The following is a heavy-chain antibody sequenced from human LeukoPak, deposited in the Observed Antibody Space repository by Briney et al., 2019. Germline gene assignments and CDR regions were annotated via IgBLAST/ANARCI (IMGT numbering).Heavy chain of an antibody. J-gene: IGHJ6*02. Sequence: GGSLRLSCAASGFMFSSNWMSWVRLAPGKGLEWVANIKEDGTETYYVDSVKGRFTISRDNAKNSLYLQMSNLRAEDTAVYFCARGGGLDVWGQGATVTVSS. CDR3: ARGGGLDV. CDR2: IKEDGTET. CDR1: GFMFSSNW. V-gene: IGHV3-7*03. D-gene: IGHD3-16*01.